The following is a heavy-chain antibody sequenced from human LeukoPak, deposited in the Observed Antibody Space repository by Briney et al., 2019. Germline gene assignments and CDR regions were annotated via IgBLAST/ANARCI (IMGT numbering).Heavy chain of an antibody. CDR3: ARDRGYSDGSSDI. CDR1: GYTFINYA. Sequence: PVASVKVSCKASGYTFINYAMHWVRQAPGQRLEWMGWINAGNGNTKFSQKFQGRVTITRDTSASTAYMQLSSLRSEDTAVYYCARDRGYSDGSSDIWGQGTMVTVSS. D-gene: IGHD5-18*01. CDR2: INAGNGNT. V-gene: IGHV1-3*01. J-gene: IGHJ3*02.